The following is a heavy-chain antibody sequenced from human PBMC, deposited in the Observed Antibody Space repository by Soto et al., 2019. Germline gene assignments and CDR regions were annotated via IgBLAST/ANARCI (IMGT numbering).Heavy chain of an antibody. J-gene: IGHJ6*02. V-gene: IGHV3-23*01. CDR3: AKEEGYSSSWAPNYYYYYGMDV. CDR1: GFTFSSYA. CDR2: ISGSGGSK. D-gene: IGHD6-13*01. Sequence: PGGSLRLSCAASGFTFSSYAMSWVRQAPGKGLEWVSAISGSGGSKYYADSVKGRFTISRDNSKNTLYLQMNSLRAEDTAVYYCAKEEGYSSSWAPNYYYYYGMDVWGQGTTVTVSS.